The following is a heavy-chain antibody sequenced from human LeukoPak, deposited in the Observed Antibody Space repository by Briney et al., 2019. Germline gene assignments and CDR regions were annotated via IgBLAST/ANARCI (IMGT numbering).Heavy chain of an antibody. CDR1: GFTFSSYA. V-gene: IGHV3-64*04. CDR3: ARDFYGSSRYFHDY. J-gene: IGHJ4*02. Sequence: GGSLRLSCSASGFTFSSYAMHWVRQAPGKGLEYVSAISSNGGSTYYADSVKGRFTISRDNSKNTLYLQMYSLKAEDTAVYYCARDFYGSSRYFHDYWGQGTLVTVSS. D-gene: IGHD3-22*01. CDR2: ISSNGGST.